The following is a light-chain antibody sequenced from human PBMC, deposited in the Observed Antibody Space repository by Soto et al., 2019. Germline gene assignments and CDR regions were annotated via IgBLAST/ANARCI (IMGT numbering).Light chain of an antibody. J-gene: IGLJ3*02. CDR1: SSNIGAGYD. V-gene: IGLV1-40*01. CDR3: QSHDSSLNSWV. CDR2: GNT. Sequence: QSVLTQPPSMSGAPGQRVTISCTGSSSNIGAGYDVHWYQLLPGTAPKLLIYGNTNRPSGVPDRFSDSKSGTSASLAITGLRAEDEADYYCQSHDSSLNSWVFGGGTKVTVL.